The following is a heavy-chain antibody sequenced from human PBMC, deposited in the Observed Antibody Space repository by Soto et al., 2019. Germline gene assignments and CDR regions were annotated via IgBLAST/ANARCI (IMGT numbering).Heavy chain of an antibody. Sequence: GSLRLSCTASGFTFSSYSMNWVRQAPGKGLDWVSYISSSSSTIYYADSVKGRFTISRDNAKNSLYLQMNSLRDEDMAVYYCARKYYYGSGSYYLDYYYYGMDVWXQGTTVTVSS. CDR1: GFTFSSYS. CDR2: ISSSSSTI. CDR3: ARKYYYGSGSYYLDYYYYGMDV. D-gene: IGHD3-10*01. J-gene: IGHJ6*02. V-gene: IGHV3-48*02.